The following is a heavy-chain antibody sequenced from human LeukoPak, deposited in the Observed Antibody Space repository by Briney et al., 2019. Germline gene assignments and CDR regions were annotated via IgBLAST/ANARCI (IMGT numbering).Heavy chain of an antibody. CDR3: ATVGAWELQRVFEN. CDR1: GFTFSSYW. Sequence: GGSLRLSCEVSGFTFSSYWMTWARHIPGKGLEWVANINRDGSEQHYVESVKGRFTISRDNGRNSLYLQMDSLRVDDTAVYYCATVGAWELQRVFENWGQGTLVTVSS. V-gene: IGHV3-7*01. D-gene: IGHD1-26*01. CDR2: INRDGSEQ. J-gene: IGHJ4*02.